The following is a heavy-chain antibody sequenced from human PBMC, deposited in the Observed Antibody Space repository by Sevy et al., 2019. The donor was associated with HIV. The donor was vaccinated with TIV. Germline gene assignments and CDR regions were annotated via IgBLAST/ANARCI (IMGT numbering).Heavy chain of an antibody. CDR3: AAYCSGGNCYYEFDY. CDR1: GFSFDDYA. CDR2: ISWDGDFT. V-gene: IGHV3-43D*03. D-gene: IGHD2-15*01. Sequence: GGSLRLSCAASGFSFDDYAMHWVRQAPGKGLEWVSLISWDGDFTYYADSVKGRFTISRDNRKNSLYLEMNSLRAEDTALYYCAAYCSGGNCYYEFDYWGQGTLVTVSS. J-gene: IGHJ4*02.